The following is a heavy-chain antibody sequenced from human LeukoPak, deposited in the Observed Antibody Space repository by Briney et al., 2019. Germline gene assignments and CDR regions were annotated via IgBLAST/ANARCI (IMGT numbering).Heavy chain of an antibody. CDR3: ARDPGIAPFDY. CDR2: IWYDGSNK. Sequence: GGSLRLSCAASGFTFSSYGMHWVRQAPGKGLEWVAVIWYDGSNKYYADSVKGRFTISRDNSKNTLYLQMNSLRAEDTAVYYCARDPGIAPFDYWGQGTLVTVSS. CDR1: GFTFSSYG. J-gene: IGHJ4*02. V-gene: IGHV3-33*01. D-gene: IGHD6-13*01.